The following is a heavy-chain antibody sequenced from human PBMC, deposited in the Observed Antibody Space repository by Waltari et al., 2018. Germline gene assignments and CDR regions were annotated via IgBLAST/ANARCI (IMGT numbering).Heavy chain of an antibody. J-gene: IGHJ4*02. CDR2: INHSGST. Sequence: QVQLQQWGAGLLKPSATLSLTCAAYGGSFSGYYWSCIRQPPGKGLEWIGEINHSGSTNYNPSLKSRVTISVDTSKNQFSLKLSSVTAADTAVYYCARVGRYPRERLDYWGQGTLVTVSS. D-gene: IGHD3-16*02. V-gene: IGHV4-34*01. CDR1: GGSFSGYY. CDR3: ARVGRYPRERLDY.